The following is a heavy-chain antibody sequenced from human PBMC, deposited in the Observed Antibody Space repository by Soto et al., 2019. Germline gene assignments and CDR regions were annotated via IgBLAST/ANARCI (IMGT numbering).Heavy chain of an antibody. D-gene: IGHD2-21*02. CDR1: GGSVSSETYY. V-gene: IGHV4-61*01. CDR2: IYFNGRT. Sequence: SETLSLTCTVSGGSVSSETYYWSWIRQPPGKGLEWLGYIYFNGRTTYNPSLKSRVTMSVDASKNQFSLRLGSVTAADTAAYYCARDRVTTPRFYDFWGQGIQVTVSS. J-gene: IGHJ4*02. CDR3: ARDRVTTPRFYDF.